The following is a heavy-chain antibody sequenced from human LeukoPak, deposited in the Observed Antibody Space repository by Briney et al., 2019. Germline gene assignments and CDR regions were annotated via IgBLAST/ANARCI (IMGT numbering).Heavy chain of an antibody. D-gene: IGHD3-16*01. CDR2: ISGSGGST. Sequence: GGSLRLSCAASGFTFSSYAMSWVRQAPGKGLEWVSAISGSGGSTYYADSVKGRFTISRDNSKNTLYLQMNSLRAEDTAVYYCLMTTSRVLAYWGQGTLVTVSS. V-gene: IGHV3-23*01. J-gene: IGHJ4*02. CDR1: GFTFSSYA. CDR3: LMTTSRVLAY.